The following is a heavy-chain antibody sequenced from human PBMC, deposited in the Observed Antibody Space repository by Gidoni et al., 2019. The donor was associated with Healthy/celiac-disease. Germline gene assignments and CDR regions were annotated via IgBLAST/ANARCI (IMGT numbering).Heavy chain of an antibody. Sequence: EVQLVESGGGLVQPGRSLRLSCAASGFTFDDYAMHWVRQAPGKGLEWVSGISWNSGSIGYADSVKGRFTISRDNAKNSLYLQMNSLRAEDTALYYCAKAAAGSWSDAFDIWGQGTMVTVSS. CDR2: ISWNSGSI. CDR3: AKAAAGSWSDAFDI. CDR1: GFTFDDYA. D-gene: IGHD2-15*01. V-gene: IGHV3-9*01. J-gene: IGHJ3*02.